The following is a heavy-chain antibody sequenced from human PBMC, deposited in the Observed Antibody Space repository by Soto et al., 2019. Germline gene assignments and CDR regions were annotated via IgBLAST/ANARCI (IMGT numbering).Heavy chain of an antibody. CDR1: GGSISSYS. CDR2: IYYSGST. CDR3: ARVREGYDYDGMDV. J-gene: IGHJ6*02. V-gene: IGHV4-59*01. Sequence: ASETLSLTCTVSGGSISSYSWSWIRQPPGKGLEWIGYIYYSGSTNYNPSLKSRVTISVDTSKNQFSLKLSSVTAADTAVYYCARVREGYDYDGMDVWGRGTTVTVSS.